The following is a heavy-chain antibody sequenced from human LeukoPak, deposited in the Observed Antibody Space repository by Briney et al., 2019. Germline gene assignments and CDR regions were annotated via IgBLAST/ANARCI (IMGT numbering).Heavy chain of an antibody. CDR1: GVIFSTYW. V-gene: IGHV3-7*01. J-gene: IGHJ4*02. CDR3: ARDWGSTGYDLYDS. Sequence: GSLRLSCAASGVIFSTYWMTWVRQAPGKGLEWVAQIRQDGSERHYVDSVKDRFTISRDNAKNSLDLQMDSLRAEDTAVYYCARDWGSTGYDLYDSWGQGTLVTVSS. CDR2: IRQDGSER. D-gene: IGHD5-12*01.